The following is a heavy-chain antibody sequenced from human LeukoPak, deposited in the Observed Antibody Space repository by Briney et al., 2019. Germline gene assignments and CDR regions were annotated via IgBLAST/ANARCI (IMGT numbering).Heavy chain of an antibody. D-gene: IGHD2-21*02. J-gene: IGHJ4*02. CDR3: ARDAGCDRPLDY. CDR1: GFNFRGACG. CDR2: ISGDAKNT. Sequence: PGDSLRLSCAASGFNFRGACGMAWVRPAPGEGLEWVATISGDAKNTQYADSMTGWFTISRNNSRKMLYPQVDRLTPWHPALYFCARDAGCDRPLDYWGRGNLVTVAS. V-gene: IGHV3-23*01.